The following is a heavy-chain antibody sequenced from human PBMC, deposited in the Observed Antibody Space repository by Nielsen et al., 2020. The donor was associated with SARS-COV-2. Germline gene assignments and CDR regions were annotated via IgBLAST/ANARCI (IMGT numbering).Heavy chain of an antibody. CDR1: GYTFTSYG. D-gene: IGHD1-26*01. J-gene: IGHJ6*02. V-gene: IGHV1-18*04. Sequence: ASVKVSCKASGYTFTSYGISWVRQAPGQGLEWMGWISAYNGNTNYAQKLQGRVTMTTDTSTSTAYMELRSLRSDDTAVYYCARDRQSGSEIYYYYGMDVWGQGTTVTVSS. CDR2: ISAYNGNT. CDR3: ARDRQSGSEIYYYYGMDV.